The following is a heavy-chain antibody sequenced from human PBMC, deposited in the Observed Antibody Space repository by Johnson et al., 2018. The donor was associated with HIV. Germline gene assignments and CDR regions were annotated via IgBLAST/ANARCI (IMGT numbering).Heavy chain of an antibody. D-gene: IGHD5-12*01. CDR2: ISSDGSNI. CDR3: ARDASGYEEWAFDI. Sequence: QVQLVESGGGVVQPGRSLRLSCAASGFSFSNYAMDWVRQAPGKGLEWVAVISSDGSNIYYADSVKGRFTISRDNSKNTLFLQMNSLRAEDTAVYYCARDASGYEEWAFDIWGQGTMVTVSS. V-gene: IGHV3-30-3*01. CDR1: GFSFSNYA. J-gene: IGHJ3*02.